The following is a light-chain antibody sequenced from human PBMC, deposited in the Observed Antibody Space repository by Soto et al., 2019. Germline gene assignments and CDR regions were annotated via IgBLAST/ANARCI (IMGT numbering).Light chain of an antibody. V-gene: IGLV2-14*01. J-gene: IGLJ2*01. CDR3: SSYSTTSSPHVL. CDR2: EVT. CDR1: RSDVGRYNY. Sequence: QSALTQPSSVSGSPGQSITISCTGTRSDVGRYNYVSWYQQHPGKAPKLLIYEVTYRTSGVSTRFSASKSGSTASLTISGIQAEDEADYYCSSYSTTSSPHVLFGGGTKVTVL.